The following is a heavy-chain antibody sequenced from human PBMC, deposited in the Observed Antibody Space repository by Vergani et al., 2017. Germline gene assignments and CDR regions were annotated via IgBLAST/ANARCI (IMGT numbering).Heavy chain of an antibody. D-gene: IGHD3-3*01. CDR1: GGSISSSSYY. CDR3: ARTIRSAYYDFWSGYYTGWFDP. Sequence: QLQLQESGPGLVKPSETLSLTCTVSGGSISSSSYYWGWIRQPPGKGLEWIGSIYYSGSTYYNPSLKSRVTISVDTSKNQFSLKLSSVTAADTAVYYCARTIRSAYYDFWSGYYTGWFDPWGQGTLVTVSS. CDR2: IYYSGST. J-gene: IGHJ5*02. V-gene: IGHV4-39*07.